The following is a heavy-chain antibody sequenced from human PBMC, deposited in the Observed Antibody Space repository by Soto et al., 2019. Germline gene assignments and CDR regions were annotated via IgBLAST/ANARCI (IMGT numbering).Heavy chain of an antibody. D-gene: IGHD5-18*01. CDR3: VPGGYKSGNDAFDI. CDR2: IKSDATIT. J-gene: IGHJ3*02. Sequence: EVQLVESGGGLVQPGGSLRLSCAASGFTFSRYWMHWVRQAPGKGLVWVSHIKSDATITTYADSVKGRFTISRDNAKSTVDLQMNSLRDEDTGVYYCVPGGYKSGNDAFDIWGQGTVVTVSS. V-gene: IGHV3-74*03. CDR1: GFTFSRYW.